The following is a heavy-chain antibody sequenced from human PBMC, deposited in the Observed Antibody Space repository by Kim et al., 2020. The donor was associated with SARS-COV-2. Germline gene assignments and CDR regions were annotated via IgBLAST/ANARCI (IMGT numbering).Heavy chain of an antibody. V-gene: IGHV4-34*01. D-gene: IGHD6-6*01. CDR3: ARDDDGREQIAARPTRGYYFDY. CDR1: GGSFSGYY. CDR2: INHSGST. J-gene: IGHJ4*02. Sequence: SETLSLTCAVYGGSFSGYYWSWIRQPPGKGLEWIGEINHSGSTNYNPSLKSRVTISVDTSKNQFSLKLSSVTAADTAVYYCARDDDGREQIAARPTRGYYFDYWGQGTLVTVSS.